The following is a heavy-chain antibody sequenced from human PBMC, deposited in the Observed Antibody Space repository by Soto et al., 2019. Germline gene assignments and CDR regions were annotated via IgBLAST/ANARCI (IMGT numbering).Heavy chain of an antibody. D-gene: IGHD3-22*01. V-gene: IGHV4-39*01. CDR1: GVSISSSSYY. CDR3: AGGEDDSSGYYWDY. J-gene: IGHJ4*02. CDR2: IYYSGST. Sequence: ETLSLTCPVSGVSISSSSYYWGWIRQPPGKGLEWIGSIYYSGSTYYNPSLKSRVTISVDTSKNQFSLKLSSVTAADTAVYYCAGGEDDSSGYYWDYWGQGTLVTVSS.